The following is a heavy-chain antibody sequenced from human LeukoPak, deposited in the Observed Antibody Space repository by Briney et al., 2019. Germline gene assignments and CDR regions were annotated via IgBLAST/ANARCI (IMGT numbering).Heavy chain of an antibody. D-gene: IGHD3-10*02. CDR3: AKGLGSGSFLFDY. Sequence: GGSLRLSCAASGFTFSSYAMSWVRQAPGKGLEWVSAISGSGGSTYYADSVKGRFTISRDNSKNTLYLQMNSLRAEDAAVYYCAKGLGSGSFLFDYWGQGTLVTVSS. CDR1: GFTFSSYA. V-gene: IGHV3-23*01. J-gene: IGHJ4*02. CDR2: ISGSGGST.